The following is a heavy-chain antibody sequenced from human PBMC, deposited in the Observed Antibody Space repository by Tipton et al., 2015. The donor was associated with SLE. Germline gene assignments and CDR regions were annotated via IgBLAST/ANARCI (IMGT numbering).Heavy chain of an antibody. J-gene: IGHJ2*01. D-gene: IGHD4-17*01. CDR3: ARGLTVTTNPYFDL. CDR2: INQSGTT. V-gene: IGHV4-4*02. CDR1: GVSITNSNW. Sequence: SLRLSCAVSGVSITNSNWWTWVRQPPGKRLEWIAEINQSGTTNYNPSLRSRVTMSLDRSENQFSLRLSSVTAADTAVYYCARGLTVTTNPYFDLWGRGTLVTVSS.